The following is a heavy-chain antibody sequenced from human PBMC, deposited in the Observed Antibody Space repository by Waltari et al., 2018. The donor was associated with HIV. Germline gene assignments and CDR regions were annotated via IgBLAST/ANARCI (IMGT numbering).Heavy chain of an antibody. CDR1: GFRVREHG. J-gene: IGHJ3*01. CDR3: ARVPFASSWSADSFDV. D-gene: IGHD6-13*01. Sequence: VQLEESGGGVVQPGRSRRLACAASGFRVREHGMPGVRQAPGKGLQWVAVIWYDGSKKEYSDSVKGRFTISKDNSKNTLFLQMNSLRVDDTAVYFCARVPFASSWSADSFDVWGPGTRITVSS. V-gene: IGHV3-33*01. CDR2: IWYDGSKK.